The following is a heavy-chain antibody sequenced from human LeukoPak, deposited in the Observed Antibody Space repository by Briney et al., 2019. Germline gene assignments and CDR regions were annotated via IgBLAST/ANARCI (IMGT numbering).Heavy chain of an antibody. CDR3: ATGQGHGMDV. D-gene: IGHD1-14*01. Sequence: GGSLRLSCAASGFTFSSYWMHWVRQAPGKGLVWVSRINSDGSSTSYADSVKGRSTISRDNAKNTLYLQMNTLRVEDTAVYYCATGQGHGMDVWGQGTTVTVSS. V-gene: IGHV3-74*01. CDR2: INSDGSST. CDR1: GFTFSSYW. J-gene: IGHJ6*02.